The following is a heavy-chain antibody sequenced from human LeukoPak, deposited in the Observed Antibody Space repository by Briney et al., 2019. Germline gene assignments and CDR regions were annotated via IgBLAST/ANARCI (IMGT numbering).Heavy chain of an antibody. CDR3: AIDLAWGRNYSPAAFDI. CDR2: ISPVFGTP. D-gene: IGHD3-3*01. CDR1: GASIGNYG. V-gene: IGHV1-69*01. J-gene: IGHJ3*02. Sequence: PVKASCKPSGASIGNYGIVWVREAPGHGLELMGGISPVFGTPTYEQKLQGRGTISAKGDTNPGYMDLICLRSDDTAVYYCAIDLAWGRNYSPAAFDIWGQGTMVIVSS.